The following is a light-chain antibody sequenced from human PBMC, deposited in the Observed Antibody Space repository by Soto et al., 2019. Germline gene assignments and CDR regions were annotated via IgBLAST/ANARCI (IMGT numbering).Light chain of an antibody. CDR3: QEYNSHSGYT. V-gene: IGKV1-5*03. J-gene: IGKJ2*01. CDR1: QSISSW. Sequence: DIQMTQSPSTLSASVGDRVTITCRASQSISSWLAWYQQKPGKAPKLLIYTASSLESGVPSRFSGSGSGTEFTLTIISLQPDDFATYYCQEYNSHSGYTFGQGTKLEIK. CDR2: TAS.